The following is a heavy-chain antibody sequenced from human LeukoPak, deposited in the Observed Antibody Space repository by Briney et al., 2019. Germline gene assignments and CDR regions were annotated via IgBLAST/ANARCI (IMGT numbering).Heavy chain of an antibody. CDR2: IRYDGSRK. J-gene: IGHJ4*02. D-gene: IGHD2-15*01. V-gene: IGHV3-30*02. CDR3: AKDGYCNGGSCYDF. CDR1: GFIFSSYG. Sequence: GGSLRLSCAASGFIFSSYGMHWVRQAPDKGLEWVAFIRYDGSRKYYADSVKGRFTISRDNSKNTLYLQMNGLRAEDTAIYYCAKDGYCNGGSCYDFWGQGTLVTVSS.